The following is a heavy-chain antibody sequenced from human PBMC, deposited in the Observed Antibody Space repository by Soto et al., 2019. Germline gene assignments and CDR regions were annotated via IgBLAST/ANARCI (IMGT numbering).Heavy chain of an antibody. J-gene: IGHJ4*02. D-gene: IGHD3-3*01. V-gene: IGHV3-11*06. CDR2: ISSSSSYT. CDR1: GFTFRDYY. CDR3: ARVTIFGVVITAPDY. Sequence: PGGSLRLSCAASGFTFRDYYMSWIRQAPGKGLEWVSYISSSSSYTNYADSVKGRFTISRDNAKNSLYLQMNSLRAEDTAVYYCARVTIFGVVITAPDYWGQGTLVTVPS.